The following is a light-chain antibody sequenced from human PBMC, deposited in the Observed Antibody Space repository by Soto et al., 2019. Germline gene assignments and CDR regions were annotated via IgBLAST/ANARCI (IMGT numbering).Light chain of an antibody. J-gene: IGLJ3*02. CDR2: GNI. CDR3: GTWDDSLNLWV. V-gene: IGLV1-44*01. CDR1: SSNIGSNP. Sequence: QSVLTQPPSASGTPGQRVTISCSGSSSNIGSNPVNWYQQLPGTAPKLLIYGNIQRPSGVPYRFSGSKSGTSASLGISGLQSGDEADYYCGTWDDSLNLWVFGGGTKLTVL.